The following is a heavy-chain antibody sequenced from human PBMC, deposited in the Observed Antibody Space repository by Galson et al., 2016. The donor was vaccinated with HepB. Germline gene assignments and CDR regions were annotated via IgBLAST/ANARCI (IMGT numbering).Heavy chain of an antibody. CDR2: ISDSGRTT. J-gene: IGHJ6*02. CDR3: ANLRGGYSGPRYYDCYNGLDV. V-gene: IGHV3-23*01. D-gene: IGHD5-12*01. Sequence: SLRLSCAASGFAFSSYAMSWVRQTPGKGLEWVSAISDSGRTTYYTDSVKGRFTISRDNSKNTLHLQMNSLTAEDTAIYYCANLRGGYSGPRYYDCYNGLDVWGQGTTVTVSS. CDR1: GFAFSSYA.